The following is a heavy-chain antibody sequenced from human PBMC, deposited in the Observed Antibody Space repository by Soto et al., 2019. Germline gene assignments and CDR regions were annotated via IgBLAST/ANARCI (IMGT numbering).Heavy chain of an antibody. V-gene: IGHV4-39*01. CDR1: GDSISGSPYF. CDR3: ARLQAAVPHY. J-gene: IGHJ4*02. D-gene: IGHD6-13*01. CDR2: IYYDGYN. Sequence: QVQLQESGPGLVMPSETLSLTCTVSGDSISGSPYFWGWLRQPPGKRLEWIGSIYYDGYNLYTPSRKSRVTISVDTSKNQFSLKLTSVAAADTAIYFCARLQAAVPHYWGQGILVTVSS.